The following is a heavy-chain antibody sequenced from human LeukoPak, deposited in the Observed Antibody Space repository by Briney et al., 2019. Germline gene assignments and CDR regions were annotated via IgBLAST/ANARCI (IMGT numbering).Heavy chain of an antibody. V-gene: IGHV3-23*01. D-gene: IGHD5-18*01. CDR1: GFTFSTYA. CDR2: MSGSGGST. CDR3: AKDPSDTSMIKCFDY. J-gene: IGHJ4*02. Sequence: PGGSLRLSCAASGFTFSTYAMSWVRQAPGKGLEGVSAMSGSGGSTYYADSVKGRFTISRDNSKNTLYLQMNSLRAEDTAVYYCAKDPSDTSMIKCFDYWGQGTLVTVSS.